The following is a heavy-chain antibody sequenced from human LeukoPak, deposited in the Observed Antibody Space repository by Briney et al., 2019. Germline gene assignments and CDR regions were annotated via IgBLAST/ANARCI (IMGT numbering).Heavy chain of an antibody. V-gene: IGHV4-38-2*01. Sequence: SETLSLTCAVSGYSLSSGYYWGWIRQPPGKGLEWIGSIYHSGSTYYNPSLKSRVTISVDTSKNQFSLELSSVTAADTAVYYCARGTVSGWFFDAFDIWGQGTMVTVSS. CDR2: IYHSGST. J-gene: IGHJ3*02. D-gene: IGHD6-19*01. CDR3: ARGTVSGWFFDAFDI. CDR1: GYSLSSGYY.